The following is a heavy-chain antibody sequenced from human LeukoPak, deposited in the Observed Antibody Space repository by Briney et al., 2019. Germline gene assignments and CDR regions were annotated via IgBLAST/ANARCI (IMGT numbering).Heavy chain of an antibody. V-gene: IGHV1-69*13. J-gene: IGHJ5*02. CDR3: AILGYCSGGSCYSTGP. D-gene: IGHD2-15*01. Sequence: SVRVSCKASGGTFSSYAISWVRQAPGQGLEWMGGIIPIFGTANYAQKFQGRVTITADESTSSAYMELSSLRSEDTAVYYCAILGYCSGGSCYSTGPWGQGTLVTVSS. CDR2: IIPIFGTA. CDR1: GGTFSSYA.